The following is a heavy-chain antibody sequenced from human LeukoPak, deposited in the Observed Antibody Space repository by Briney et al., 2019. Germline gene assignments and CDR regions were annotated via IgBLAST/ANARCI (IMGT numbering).Heavy chain of an antibody. CDR2: IYYSGST. CDR3: ARRRVVAATGWFDP. D-gene: IGHD2-15*01. CDR1: GGSISSYY. V-gene: IGHV4-59*08. Sequence: RPSETLSLTCTVSGGSISSYYWSWIRQPPGKGLEWIGYIYYSGSTNYNPSLKSRVTISVDTSKNQFSLKLSSVTAADTAVYYCARRRVVAATGWFDPWGQGTLVTVSS. J-gene: IGHJ5*02.